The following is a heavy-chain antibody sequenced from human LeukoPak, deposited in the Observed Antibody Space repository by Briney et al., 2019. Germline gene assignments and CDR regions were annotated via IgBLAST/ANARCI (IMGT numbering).Heavy chain of an antibody. CDR2: IWYDGSNK. V-gene: IGHV3-33*01. Sequence: GGSLRLSCAASGFTFSSYGMHWVRQAPGKGLEWVAVIWYDGSNKYYADSVKGRFTISRDNSKNTLYLQMNSLRAEDTAVYYCARDAYYYDSGGWGASYYGMDVWGQGTTVTVSS. CDR3: ARDAYYYDSGGWGASYYGMDV. D-gene: IGHD3-22*01. CDR1: GFTFSSYG. J-gene: IGHJ6*02.